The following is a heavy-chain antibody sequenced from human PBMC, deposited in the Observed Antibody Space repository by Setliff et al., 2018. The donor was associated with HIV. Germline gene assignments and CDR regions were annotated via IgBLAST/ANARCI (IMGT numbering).Heavy chain of an antibody. CDR3: ARGKTWLRFLDY. J-gene: IGHJ4*02. CDR1: GYTFTDYY. Sequence: ASVKVSCKASGYTFTDYYIHWVRQAPGQGLEWMGWIYPNTGGTNYAEKFQGRVTMTRGTSISTAYMELSRLTSDDTAVYYCARGKTWLRFLDYWGQGTLVTVSS. CDR2: IYPNTGGT. V-gene: IGHV1-2*02. D-gene: IGHD5-12*01.